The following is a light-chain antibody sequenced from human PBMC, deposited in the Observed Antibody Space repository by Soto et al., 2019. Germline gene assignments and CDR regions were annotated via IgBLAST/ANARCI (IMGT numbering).Light chain of an antibody. CDR3: CSYAGSSSYV. Sequence: QSVLAQPASVSGSPGQSITISCTGTSSDVGSYNLVSWYQQHPGKAPKRMIYEGSKRPSGVSNRFSGSKPGNAASLTTSGLQDEEDGDYPCCSYAGSSSYVFGTVTKGTGL. CDR1: SSDVGSYNL. V-gene: IGLV2-23*01. CDR2: EGS. J-gene: IGLJ1*01.